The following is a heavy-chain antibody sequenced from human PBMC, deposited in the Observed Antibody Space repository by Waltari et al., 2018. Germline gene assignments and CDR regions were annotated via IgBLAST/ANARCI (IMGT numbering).Heavy chain of an antibody. CDR3: ARDPTPLRDSWYRRGTFDY. D-gene: IGHD6-13*01. J-gene: IGHJ4*02. CDR2: IYTSGST. CDR1: GGSISSYY. V-gene: IGHV4-4*07. Sequence: QVQLQESGPGLVKPSETLSLPCTVSGGSISSYYWSWIRQPAGKGLEWIGRIYTSGSTNYNPSLKSRVTMSVDTSKNQFSLKLSSVTAADTAVYYCARDPTPLRDSWYRRGTFDYWGQGTLVTVSS.